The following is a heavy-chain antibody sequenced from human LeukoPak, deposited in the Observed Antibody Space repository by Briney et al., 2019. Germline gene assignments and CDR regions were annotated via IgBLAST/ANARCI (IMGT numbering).Heavy chain of an antibody. D-gene: IGHD2-21*02. CDR3: ARRYCGGDCYSGSVDY. CDR2: IWYDGSNK. Sequence: GGSLRLSCAASGFTFSSYGMHWVRQAPGKGLEWVAAIWYDGSNKYYADSVKGRFTISRDNSKNTLYLQMNSLRAEDTAVYYCARRYCGGDCYSGSVDYWGQGTLVTVSS. J-gene: IGHJ4*02. V-gene: IGHV3-33*01. CDR1: GFTFSSYG.